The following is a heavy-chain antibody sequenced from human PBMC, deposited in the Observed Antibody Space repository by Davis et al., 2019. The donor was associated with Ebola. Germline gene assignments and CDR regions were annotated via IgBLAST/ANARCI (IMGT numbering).Heavy chain of an antibody. Sequence: PSETLSLTCTVSAVSISRHYWSWIRQPPGKRLEWIGSIYYTGSAYYNSSLASRATISVATSKNQFSLKLTSVTAANTAMYYCSERGSSVWGQGTLVTVSS. CDR2: IYYTGSA. CDR3: SERGSSV. V-gene: IGHV4-59*03. J-gene: IGHJ4*02. CDR1: AVSISRHY. D-gene: IGHD3-10*01.